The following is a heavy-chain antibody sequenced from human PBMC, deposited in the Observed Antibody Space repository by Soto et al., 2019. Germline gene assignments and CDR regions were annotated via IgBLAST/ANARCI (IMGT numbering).Heavy chain of an antibody. D-gene: IGHD4-17*01. CDR1: GGSISSGGYY. J-gene: IGHJ5*02. V-gene: IGHV4-31*03. CDR3: ARLSVTTFVLDP. Sequence: TLSLTCPVSGGSISSGGYYWSWIRQHPGKGLEWIGYIYYSGSTYYNPSLKSRVTVSVDTSKNQFSLKLSSVTAADTAVYYCARLSVTTFVLDPWGQGTLVTVSS. CDR2: IYYSGST.